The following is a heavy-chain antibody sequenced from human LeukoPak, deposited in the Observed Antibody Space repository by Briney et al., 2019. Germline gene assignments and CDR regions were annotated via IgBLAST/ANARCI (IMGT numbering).Heavy chain of an antibody. V-gene: IGHV4-4*07. CDR3: ASNDYNNHFDY. D-gene: IGHD4-11*01. CDR2: IYRSGST. J-gene: IGHJ4*02. CDR1: GGSISSYY. Sequence: KSSETLSLTCTVSGGSISSYYWSWIRQPAGKGLEWIGRIYRSGSTNYNPSLKSRVTMSVDTSKNQFSLKLSSVTAADTAVYYCASNDYNNHFDYWGQGTLVTVSS.